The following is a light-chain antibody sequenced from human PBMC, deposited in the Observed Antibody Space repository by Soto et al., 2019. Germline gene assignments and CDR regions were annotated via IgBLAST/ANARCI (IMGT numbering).Light chain of an antibody. CDR1: SSNIGSNY. CDR2: TND. J-gene: IGLJ3*02. Sequence: QAVVTQPPSASGTPGQRVTISCSGSSSNIGSNYVYWYQQVPGTAPKLLIYTNDQRPSGVPDRFSGSKSGTSASLAISGLRSEDEADYYCVVWDDSLSGRVFGGGTKVTVL. V-gene: IGLV1-47*01. CDR3: VVWDDSLSGRV.